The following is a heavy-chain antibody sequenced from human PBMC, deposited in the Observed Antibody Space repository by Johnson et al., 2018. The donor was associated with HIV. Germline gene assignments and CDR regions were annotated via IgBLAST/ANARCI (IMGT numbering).Heavy chain of an antibody. CDR1: GFTFSSYG. J-gene: IGHJ3*01. CDR3: ASGWGSDASDV. CDR2: IWYDGSNK. V-gene: IGHV3-33*01. Sequence: QVQLVESGGGVVQPGRSLRLSCAASGFTFSSYGMHWVRQAPGKGLEWVAVIWYDGSNKYYADSVKGRFTISRDKSRNTVTLQMNSLRAEDTALYYCASGWGSDASDVWGQGTMVIVS. D-gene: IGHD3-16*01.